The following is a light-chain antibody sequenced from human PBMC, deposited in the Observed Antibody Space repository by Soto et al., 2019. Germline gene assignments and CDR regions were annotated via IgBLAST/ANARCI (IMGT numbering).Light chain of an antibody. Sequence: EIMMTQSPATLSVSPGERATLSCRASQSVSSNLAWYQQKPGQAPRLLIYGASTRATGIPARFSGSGSGTDFSLTIRRLEPDDFAVYYCQKYGNFWTFGQGTKVDI. CDR2: GAS. V-gene: IGKV3-15*01. CDR1: QSVSSN. J-gene: IGKJ1*01. CDR3: QKYGNFWT.